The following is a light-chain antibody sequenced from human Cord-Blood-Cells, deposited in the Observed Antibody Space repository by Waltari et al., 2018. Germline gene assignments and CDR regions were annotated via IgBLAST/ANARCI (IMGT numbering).Light chain of an antibody. V-gene: IGKV1-39*01. Sequence: DIKMTQSPSSLPPSVGTRVTTTCRASQSISSYLNWYQQKPGKAPKLLIYAASSLQSGVPSRFSGSGSGTDFTLTISSLQPEDFATYYCQQSYSTPFTFGPGTKVDIK. CDR3: QQSYSTPFT. CDR1: QSISSY. CDR2: AAS. J-gene: IGKJ3*01.